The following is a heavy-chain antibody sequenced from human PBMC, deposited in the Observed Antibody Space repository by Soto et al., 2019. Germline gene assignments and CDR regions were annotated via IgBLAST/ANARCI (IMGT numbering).Heavy chain of an antibody. CDR1: GFTFSSYA. Sequence: GGSLRLSCAASGFTFSSYAMRWVRQAPGKGLGWVAVISYDGSNKYYADSVKGRFTISRDNSKNTLYLQMNSLRAEDTAVYYCARGIVTTPAPWFDPWGQGTLVTVSS. D-gene: IGHD4-4*01. CDR2: ISYDGSNK. CDR3: ARGIVTTPAPWFDP. V-gene: IGHV3-30-3*01. J-gene: IGHJ5*02.